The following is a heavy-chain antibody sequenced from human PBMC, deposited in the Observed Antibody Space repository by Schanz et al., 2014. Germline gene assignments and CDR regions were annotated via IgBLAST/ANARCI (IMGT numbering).Heavy chain of an antibody. J-gene: IGHJ5*02. Sequence: QVQLVESGGGLVKPGGSLRLSCAASGFTFSDYYMSWVRQAPGKGLEWVSYISSVGISKYYADPVKGRFTISRDSAKNSLYLQMNSLRDEDTALYYCAKDLNRVATAPQSWGQGTLVTVSS. V-gene: IGHV3-11*01. D-gene: IGHD5-12*01. CDR1: GFTFSDYY. CDR2: ISSVGISK. CDR3: AKDLNRVATAPQS.